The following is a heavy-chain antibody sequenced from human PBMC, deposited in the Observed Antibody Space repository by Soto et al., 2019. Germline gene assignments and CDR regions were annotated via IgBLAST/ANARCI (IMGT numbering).Heavy chain of an antibody. CDR1: GGTISSYY. J-gene: IGHJ6*04. CDR2: IYYSGIT. V-gene: IGHV4-59*01. Sequence: SETLSLTFTFSGGTISSYYWSWIRQPPGKGLEWIGYIYYSGITNYNPSLKSRVTISVDTSKNQFSLKLSSVTAADTAVYYCARYKSNYYYAMDVWGKGTTVT. D-gene: IGHD1-20*01. CDR3: ARYKSNYYYAMDV.